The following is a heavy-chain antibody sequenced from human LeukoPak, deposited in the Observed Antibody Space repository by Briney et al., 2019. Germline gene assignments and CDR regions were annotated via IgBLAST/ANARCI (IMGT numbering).Heavy chain of an antibody. D-gene: IGHD5-24*01. CDR3: ARNRWLDF. J-gene: IGHJ4*02. Sequence: SETLSLTCTVSGASISGYYWSWIRQPPGRGLEWIGYIYYTGSTNYNPSLRSRVTMSVDTSKNQFSLKLTSVTAADTAVYYCARNRWLDFWGQGTLVTVSS. V-gene: IGHV4-59*01. CDR2: IYYTGST. CDR1: GASISGYY.